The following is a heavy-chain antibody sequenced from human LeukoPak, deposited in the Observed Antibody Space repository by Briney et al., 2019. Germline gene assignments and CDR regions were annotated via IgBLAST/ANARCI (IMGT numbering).Heavy chain of an antibody. J-gene: IGHJ3*02. CDR1: GFTFSSYA. V-gene: IGHV3-23*01. Sequence: AGGSLRLSCAASGFTFSSYAMSWVRQAPGKGLEWVSAISGSGGSTYYADSVKGRFTISRDNAKNSLYLQMNSLRAEDTAVYYCARDAPPPGYSSGWYPQGAFDIWGQGTMVTVSS. CDR2: ISGSGGST. D-gene: IGHD6-19*01. CDR3: ARDAPPPGYSSGWYPQGAFDI.